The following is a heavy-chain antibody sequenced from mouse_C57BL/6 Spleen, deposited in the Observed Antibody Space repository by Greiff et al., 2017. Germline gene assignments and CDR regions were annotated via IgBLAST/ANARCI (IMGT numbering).Heavy chain of an antibody. V-gene: IGHV2-6-1*01. Sequence: VQLQESGPGLVAPSQSLFIPCTVSGFSLTSYGVHWVRQPPGKGLEWLVVIWSDGSTTYNSAPKSRLSISKDNSKSQVFLKMNSLQTDDTAMYYCARHPYSNYDAMDYWGQGTSVTVSS. CDR2: IWSDGST. CDR1: GFSLTSYG. CDR3: ARHPYSNYDAMDY. D-gene: IGHD2-5*01. J-gene: IGHJ4*01.